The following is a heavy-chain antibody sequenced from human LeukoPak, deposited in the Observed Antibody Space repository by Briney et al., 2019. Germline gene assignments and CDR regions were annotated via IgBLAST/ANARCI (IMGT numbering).Heavy chain of an antibody. D-gene: IGHD4-17*01. J-gene: IGHJ4*02. CDR3: ARDHYGDNYFDY. Sequence: SETLSLTCTVSGGSISSYYWSWIRQPPGKGLEWIGYIYYSGSTNYNPSLKSRVTISVDTSKNQFSLKLSSVTAADTAVYYCARDHYGDNYFDYWGQGTLVTVSS. CDR2: IYYSGST. CDR1: GGSISSYY. V-gene: IGHV4-59*01.